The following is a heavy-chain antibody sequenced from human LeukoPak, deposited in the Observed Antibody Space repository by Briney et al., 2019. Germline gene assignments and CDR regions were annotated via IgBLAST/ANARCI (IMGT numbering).Heavy chain of an antibody. CDR2: ISYSGTT. CDR3: ARAAWRGTNSRDAFDI. J-gene: IGHJ3*02. Sequence: SETLSLTCAVSGGSISSGGDYWSWIRQHPGKGLEWIGYISYSGTTYYNPSLKSRITISLDTSKNQFSLELSSVTAADTAVYYCARAAWRGTNSRDAFDIWGLGTVVTVSS. CDR1: GGSISSGGDY. V-gene: IGHV4-31*11. D-gene: IGHD4/OR15-4a*01.